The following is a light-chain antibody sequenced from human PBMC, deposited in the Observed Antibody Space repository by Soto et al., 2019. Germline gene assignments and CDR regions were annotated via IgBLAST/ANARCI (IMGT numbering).Light chain of an antibody. CDR1: PSVTSN. Sequence: EIVMTQSPATLSVSPGERATLSCRASPSVTSNLAWYQQKPGQAPRLLVYGASTRATGIPDRFSGNGSETEFTLTITSLQSEDFAVYYCQQYNNWPLTFGEGTKVEIK. CDR3: QQYNNWPLT. J-gene: IGKJ4*01. CDR2: GAS. V-gene: IGKV3-15*01.